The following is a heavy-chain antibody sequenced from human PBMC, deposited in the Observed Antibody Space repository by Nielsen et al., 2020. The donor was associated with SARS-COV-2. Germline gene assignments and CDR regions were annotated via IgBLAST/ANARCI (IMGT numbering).Heavy chain of an antibody. V-gene: IGHV4-59*01. CDR2: IYYSGST. Sequence: SETLSLTCTVSGGSISSYYWSWIRQPPGKGLEWIGYIYYSGSTNYNPSLKSRVTISVDTSKNQFSLKLSSVTAEDTAVYYCARLGDVDIVATTLPQEGWFDPWGQGTLVTVSS. CDR1: GGSISSYY. CDR3: ARLGDVDIVATTLPQEGWFDP. J-gene: IGHJ5*02. D-gene: IGHD5-12*01.